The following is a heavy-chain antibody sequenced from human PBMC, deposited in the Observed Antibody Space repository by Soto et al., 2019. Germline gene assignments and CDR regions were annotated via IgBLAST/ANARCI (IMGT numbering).Heavy chain of an antibody. V-gene: IGHV3-30-3*01. CDR1: GFTFSSYA. CDR3: ARNDGYSGYDYGRYEYYFDY. CDR2: ISYDGSNK. Sequence: PGGSLRLSCAASGFTFSSYAMHWVRQAPGKGLEWVAVISYDGSNKYYADSVKGRFTISRDNSKNTLYLQMNSLRAEDTAVYYCARNDGYSGYDYGRYEYYFDYWGQGTLVTVS. J-gene: IGHJ4*02. D-gene: IGHD5-12*01.